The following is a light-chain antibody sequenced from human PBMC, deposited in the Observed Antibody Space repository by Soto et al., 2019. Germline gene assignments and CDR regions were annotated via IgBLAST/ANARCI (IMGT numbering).Light chain of an antibody. V-gene: IGLV2-14*01. CDR1: SSDIGGYKY. CDR2: EVS. Sequence: QSALTQPASVSGSLGQSITISCTGTSSDIGGYKYVSWYQQHPGKAPKLIIFEVSNRPSGVSDRFSGSNSGNTASLTISGLQAEDEADYYCSSYTSRSTLVFGTGTKVTVL. CDR3: SSYTSRSTLV. J-gene: IGLJ1*01.